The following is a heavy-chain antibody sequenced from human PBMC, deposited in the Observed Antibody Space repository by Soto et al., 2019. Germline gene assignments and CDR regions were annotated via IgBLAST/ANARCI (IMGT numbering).Heavy chain of an antibody. D-gene: IGHD3-16*01. CDR3: ARSVWSYGGWFDP. V-gene: IGHV4-39*01. CDR2: TYYSGST. Sequence: SETLSLTCTVSGGSVSSGSYYGGWIRQPPGKGLEWIATTYYSGSTYYNPSLKSRVTIFVDTSKNQFSLKLNSVTAADTAVYYCARSVWSYGGWFDPWGQGTLVTVSS. J-gene: IGHJ5*02. CDR1: GGSVSSGSYY.